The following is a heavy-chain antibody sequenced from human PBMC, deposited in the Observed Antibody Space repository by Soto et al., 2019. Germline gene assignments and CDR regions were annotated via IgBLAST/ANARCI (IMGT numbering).Heavy chain of an antibody. J-gene: IGHJ6*03. CDR3: ARLETDYYYMDV. V-gene: IGHV3-64*01. CDR2: ISSNGGST. Sequence: GGSLRLSCAASGFTFSSYAMHWVRQAPGKGLEYVSAISSNGGSTYYANSVKGRFTISRDNSKNTLYLQMGSLRAEDMAVYYCARLETDYYYMDVWGKGTTVTVSS. CDR1: GFTFSSYA.